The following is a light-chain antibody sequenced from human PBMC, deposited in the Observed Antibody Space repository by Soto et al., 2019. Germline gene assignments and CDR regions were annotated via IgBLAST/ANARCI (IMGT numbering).Light chain of an antibody. Sequence: EVVLTQSPATLSLSPGERATLSCRASQSIATYLAWYQQKPGRAPSLLIFDASNRATGIPARFSGSGSGTDFTLTIGSLEPEDFATYYCQQRSRWPPTFGHGTKVDIK. CDR1: QSIATY. V-gene: IGKV3-11*01. CDR3: QQRSRWPPT. CDR2: DAS. J-gene: IGKJ1*01.